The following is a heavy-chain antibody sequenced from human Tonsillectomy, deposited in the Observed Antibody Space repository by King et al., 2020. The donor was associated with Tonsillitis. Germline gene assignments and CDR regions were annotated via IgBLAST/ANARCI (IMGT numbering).Heavy chain of an antibody. D-gene: IGHD3-9*01. CDR1: GGTFSNFD. CDR3: AREHDILTGYYRGYYLDF. Sequence: QLVQSGSEVKKPGSSVKVSCKASGGTFSNFDISWVRQAPGQGLEWMGRIIPMSNSTKYARQFQGRVTITADLSTNSAYMKLSSLTSKDTALYYCAREHDILTGYYRGYYLDFWGQGTLVTVSS. V-gene: IGHV1-69*15. CDR2: IIPMSNST. J-gene: IGHJ4*02.